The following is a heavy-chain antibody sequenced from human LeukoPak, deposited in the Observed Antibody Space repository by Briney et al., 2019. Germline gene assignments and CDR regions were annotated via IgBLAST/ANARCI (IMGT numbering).Heavy chain of an antibody. CDR1: GYTFTGYY. V-gene: IGHV1-2*02. CDR3: ARQRGDSSSDY. J-gene: IGHJ4*02. D-gene: IGHD6-6*01. CDR2: INPNSGVT. Sequence: ASVKVSCKASGYTFTGYYLHWVRQAPGQGLEWMGWINPNSGVTNSAQKFQDRVTMTRDTSISTAYMELTWLRSDDTAMYYCARQRGDSSSDYWGQGTLVTVSS.